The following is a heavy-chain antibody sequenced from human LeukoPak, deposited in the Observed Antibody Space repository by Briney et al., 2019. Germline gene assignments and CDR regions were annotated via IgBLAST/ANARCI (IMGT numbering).Heavy chain of an antibody. J-gene: IGHJ5*02. CDR3: ARDPDYYDSSGTNWFDP. CDR1: GFTFSSYE. D-gene: IGHD3-22*01. V-gene: IGHV3-48*03. Sequence: AGGSLRLSCAASGFTFSSYEMNWVRQAPGKGLEWVSYISSSGSTVYYADSVKGRFTISRDNAKNSLYLQMNSLRAEDTAVYYCARDPDYYDSSGTNWFDPWGQGTLVTVSS. CDR2: ISSSGSTV.